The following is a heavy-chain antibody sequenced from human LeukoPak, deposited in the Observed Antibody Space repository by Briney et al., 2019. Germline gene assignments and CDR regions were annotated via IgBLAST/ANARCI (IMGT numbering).Heavy chain of an antibody. V-gene: IGHV3-48*01. CDR2: ISGSSSTI. CDR3: ARRIQLDY. Sequence: GGSLRLSCAASGFTFSSYNMIWVRQAPGKGLEWVSYISGSSSTIYYADSVKGRFTISRDNAKNSLYLQMNSLRAEDTAVYYCARRIQLDYWGQGTLVTVSS. J-gene: IGHJ4*02. D-gene: IGHD5-18*01. CDR1: GFTFSSYN.